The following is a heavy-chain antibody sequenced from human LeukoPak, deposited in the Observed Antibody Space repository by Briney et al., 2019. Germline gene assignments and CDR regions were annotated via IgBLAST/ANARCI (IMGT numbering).Heavy chain of an antibody. D-gene: IGHD3-16*01. V-gene: IGHV3-7*03. Sequence: GGSLRLSCAASGFIFNSYWMNWLRQAPGKGLEWVANVDQDGSEKYYVGSVKGRFTISRDNAKNSLYLQMNSLRVEDTAVYYCARGWASSRRKAFDIWGQGTIVAVSS. CDR2: VDQDGSEK. J-gene: IGHJ3*02. CDR1: GFIFNSYW. CDR3: ARGWASSRRKAFDI.